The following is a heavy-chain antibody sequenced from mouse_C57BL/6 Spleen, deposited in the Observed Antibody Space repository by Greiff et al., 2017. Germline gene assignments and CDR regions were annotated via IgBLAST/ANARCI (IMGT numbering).Heavy chain of an antibody. CDR2: ISYDGSN. J-gene: IGHJ2*01. CDR3: ARDGYYYGSSYLDY. CDR1: GYSITSGYY. V-gene: IGHV3-6*01. D-gene: IGHD1-1*01. Sequence: LLESGPGLVKPSQSLSLTCSVTGYSITSGYYWNWIRQFPGNKLEWMGYISYDGSNNYNPSLKNRISITRDTSKNQFFLKLNSVTTEDTATYYCARDGYYYGSSYLDYWGQGTTLTVSS.